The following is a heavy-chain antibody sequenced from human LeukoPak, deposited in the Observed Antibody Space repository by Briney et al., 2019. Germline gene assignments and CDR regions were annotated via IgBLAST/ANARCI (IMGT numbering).Heavy chain of an antibody. CDR1: GFAFSSYA. V-gene: IGHV3-23*01. CDR3: ARTRTTVTRDDY. D-gene: IGHD4-17*01. J-gene: IGHJ4*02. Sequence: PGGSLRLSCAASGFAFSSYAMSWVRQAPGKGLEWVSAILGSGGGTYYADSVKGRFTISRDNSKNTLYLQMNSLRVEDTAVYYCARTRTTVTRDDYWGQGTLVTVSS. CDR2: ILGSGGGT.